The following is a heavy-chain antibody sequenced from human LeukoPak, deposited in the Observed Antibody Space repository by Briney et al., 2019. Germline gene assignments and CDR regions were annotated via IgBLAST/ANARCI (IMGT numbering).Heavy chain of an antibody. V-gene: IGHV7-4-1*02. CDR1: GYTFTSYA. CDR3: ARYGSPIHYYYMDV. D-gene: IGHD4-17*01. CDR2: INTNTGNP. Sequence: ASVKVSCKASGYTFTSYAMNWVRQAPGQGLEWMGWINTNTGNPTYAQGFTGRSVFSLDTSVSTAYLQISSLKAEDTAVYYCARYGSPIHYYYMDVWGKGTTVTVSS. J-gene: IGHJ6*03.